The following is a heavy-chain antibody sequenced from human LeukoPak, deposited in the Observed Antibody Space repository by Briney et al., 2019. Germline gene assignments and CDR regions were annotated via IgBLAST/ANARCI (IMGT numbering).Heavy chain of an antibody. D-gene: IGHD3-10*01. J-gene: IGHJ6*04. CDR2: ISSSSSYI. CDR3: ARDPYYYGSGSYPDYYYSMDV. Sequence: GGSLRLSCAAPGFTFSSYSMNWVRQAPGKGLEWVSSISSSSSYIYYADSVKGRFTISRDNAKNSLYLQMNSLRAEDTAVYYCARDPYYYGSGSYPDYYYSMDVWGKGTTVTVSS. V-gene: IGHV3-21*01. CDR1: GFTFSSYS.